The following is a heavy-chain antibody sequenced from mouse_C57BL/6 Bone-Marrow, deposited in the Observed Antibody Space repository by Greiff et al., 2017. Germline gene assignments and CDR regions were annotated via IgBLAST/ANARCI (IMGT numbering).Heavy chain of an antibody. D-gene: IGHD2-14*01. CDR2: ILPGSGST. J-gene: IGHJ3*01. Sequence: VQLQQSGAELMKPGASVTLSCKATGYTFTGYWIEWVKQRPGHGLEWFGEILPGSGSTNYNEKLKGQATFTADTSSNTACMQHSSLTTDDAAIYYCARRNDGAWFAYWGQGTLVTVSA. CDR1: GYTFTGYW. V-gene: IGHV1-9*01. CDR3: ARRNDGAWFAY.